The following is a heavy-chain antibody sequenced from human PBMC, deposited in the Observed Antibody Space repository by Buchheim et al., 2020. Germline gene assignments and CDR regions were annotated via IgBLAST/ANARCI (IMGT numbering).Heavy chain of an antibody. J-gene: IGHJ4*02. V-gene: IGHV3-7*01. Sequence: EVQLVESGGGLVQPGGSLRLSCAASGFTFSDYWMSWVRQAPGKGLEWVANINYDESEKFYVGSVEGRFTISRDNAKNSLYLQMNTLRVEDTAVYYCARALGSSSADYWGQGTL. CDR1: GFTFSDYW. D-gene: IGHD6-13*01. CDR2: INYDESEK. CDR3: ARALGSSSADY.